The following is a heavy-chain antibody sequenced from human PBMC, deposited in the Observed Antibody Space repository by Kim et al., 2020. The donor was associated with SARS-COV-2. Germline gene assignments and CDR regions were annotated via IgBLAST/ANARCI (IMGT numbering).Heavy chain of an antibody. V-gene: IGHV3-33*06. CDR1: GFIFRNYG. J-gene: IGHJ4*02. CDR3: AKAPADGDYYY. Sequence: GGSLRLACAASGFIFRNYGMHWVRQAPGKGRGWEAVIWYDGSIKYYADSVKGRFTISRDNSKNTLYLQMNSLRAEDTAVYYCAKAPADGDYYYWGQGTLVTVSS. CDR2: IWYDGSIK. D-gene: IGHD4-17*01.